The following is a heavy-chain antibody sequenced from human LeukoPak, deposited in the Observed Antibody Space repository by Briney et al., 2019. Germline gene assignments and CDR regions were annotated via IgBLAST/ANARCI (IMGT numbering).Heavy chain of an antibody. CDR2: IDYSGST. D-gene: IGHD3-3*01. Sequence: PSETLSLTCNVSGGSITNYYWSWIRQPPGKGLEWIGYIDYSGSTNYNPPLKRRVTISLDTSTNNSSLKLGSVAAADAAVYYCARDWSGLNWFDPWGQGTLVTVSS. V-gene: IGHV4-59*01. CDR1: GGSITNYY. CDR3: ARDWSGLNWFDP. J-gene: IGHJ5*02.